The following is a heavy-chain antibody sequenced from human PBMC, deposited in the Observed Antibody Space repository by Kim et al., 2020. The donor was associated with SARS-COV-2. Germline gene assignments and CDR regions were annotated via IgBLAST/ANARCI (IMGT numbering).Heavy chain of an antibody. D-gene: IGHD3-3*01. CDR3: AKDPYRMHYDFWSGYQYYFDY. V-gene: IGHV3-23*01. J-gene: IGHJ4*02. Sequence: FTISRDNSKNTLYLQMNSLRAEDTAVYYCAKDPYRMHYDFWSGYQYYFDYWGQGTLVTVSS.